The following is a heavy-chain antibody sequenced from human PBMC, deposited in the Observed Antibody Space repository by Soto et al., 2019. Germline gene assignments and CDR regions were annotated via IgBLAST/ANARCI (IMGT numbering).Heavy chain of an antibody. Sequence: EVQLVESGGGLVQPGGSLRLSCAASGFTFSSYWMHWVRQAPGKGLMWVSRIKTDGSSTTYADSVKGRFTISRDNAKNTLYLQMNSLRAEDTAVYYCARPGSGSLPLGFAMWGQGTMVTVSS. D-gene: IGHD3-10*01. V-gene: IGHV3-74*01. CDR3: ARPGSGSLPLGFAM. CDR1: GFTFSSYW. J-gene: IGHJ3*02. CDR2: IKTDGSST.